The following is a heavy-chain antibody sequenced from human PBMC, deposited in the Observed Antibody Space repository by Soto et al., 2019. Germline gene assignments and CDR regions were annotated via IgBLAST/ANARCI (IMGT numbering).Heavy chain of an antibody. Sequence: SETLSLTCTVSGGPISSGDYYWSWIRQPPGKGLEWIGSIYYSGSTYYNPSLKSRVTISVDTSKNQFSLKLNSVTAADTAVYYCASRHSSPYFDYWGQGTLVTVSS. D-gene: IGHD6-13*01. CDR3: ASRHSSPYFDY. J-gene: IGHJ4*02. V-gene: IGHV4-30-4*01. CDR1: GGPISSGDYY. CDR2: IYYSGST.